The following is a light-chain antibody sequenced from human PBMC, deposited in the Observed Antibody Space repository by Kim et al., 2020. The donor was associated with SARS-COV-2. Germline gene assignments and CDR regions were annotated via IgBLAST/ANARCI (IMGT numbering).Light chain of an antibody. Sequence: SVSPGQTASFTCSGDKLGDKYTSWYQQRPGQSPVLVIYQDTKRPSGIPERFSGSNSGNTATLTISEAQAMDEADYYCQAWDSSTVVFGGGTQLTVL. CDR1: KLGDKY. J-gene: IGLJ7*01. CDR2: QDT. CDR3: QAWDSSTVV. V-gene: IGLV3-1*01.